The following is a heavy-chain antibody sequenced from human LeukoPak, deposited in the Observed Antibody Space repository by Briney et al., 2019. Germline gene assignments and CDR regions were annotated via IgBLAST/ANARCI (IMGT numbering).Heavy chain of an antibody. J-gene: IGHJ6*03. CDR2: INHGGST. Sequence: AETLTLTCAVCGGPFSGYYWIWIRQPPGKGLEWIGEINHGGSTNYNPSLKSRVTISVDTSKNQFSLKLSAATDADTAVYYCARSTMVQVYYYYYYMDVWGKGTTVTVSS. D-gene: IGHD3-10*01. V-gene: IGHV4-34*01. CDR3: ARSTMVQVYYYYYYMDV. CDR1: GGPFSGYY.